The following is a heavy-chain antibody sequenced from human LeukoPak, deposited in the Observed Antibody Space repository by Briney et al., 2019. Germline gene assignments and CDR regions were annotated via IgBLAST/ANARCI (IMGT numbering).Heavy chain of an antibody. V-gene: IGHV4-4*07. CDR1: GGSISSNF. D-gene: IGHD3-16*01. CDR2: IYSSGST. CDR3: ARIGATYPHYYMDV. J-gene: IGHJ6*03. Sequence: SETLSLICTVSGGSISSNFWSSIRQPAGKGLEWIGRIYSSGSTYYNPSLKSRVTMSVDTSKNQFSLKLSSLTAADTAVYYCARIGATYPHYYMDVWGKGTTVTVSS.